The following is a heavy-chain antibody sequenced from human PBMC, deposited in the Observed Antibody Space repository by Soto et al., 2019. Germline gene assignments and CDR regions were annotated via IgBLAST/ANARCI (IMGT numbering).Heavy chain of an antibody. CDR3: ARARANYYDSSGYYLALPNWFDP. CDR2: IWYDGSNK. D-gene: IGHD3-22*01. J-gene: IGHJ5*02. Sequence: QVQLVESGGGVVQPGRSLRLSCAASGFTFSSYGMHWVRQAPVKGLEWVAVIWYDGSNKYYADSVKGRFTIPRDNSQNALDMQMNSLRAEDTAGYYCARARANYYDSSGYYLALPNWFDPWGQGTLVTVSS. V-gene: IGHV3-33*01. CDR1: GFTFSSYG.